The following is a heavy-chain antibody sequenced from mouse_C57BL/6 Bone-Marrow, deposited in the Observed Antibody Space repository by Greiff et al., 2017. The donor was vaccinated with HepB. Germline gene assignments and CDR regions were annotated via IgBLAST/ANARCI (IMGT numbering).Heavy chain of an antibody. CDR2: ISDGGSYT. CDR1: GFTFSSYA. V-gene: IGHV5-4*01. Sequence: EVMLVESGGGLVKPGGSLKLSCAASGFTFSSYAMSWVRQTPETRLEWVATISDGGSYTYYPDNVKGRFTISKDNAKNNLYLQMSHLKSDDTAMYYCARDKASITTPPRYFDVWGTGTTVTVSS. D-gene: IGHD1-1*01. CDR3: ARDKASITTPPRYFDV. J-gene: IGHJ1*03.